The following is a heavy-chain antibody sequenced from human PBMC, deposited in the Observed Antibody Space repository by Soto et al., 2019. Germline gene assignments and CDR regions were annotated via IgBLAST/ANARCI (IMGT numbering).Heavy chain of an antibody. CDR2: ISGSGGST. CDR1: GFTFSSYA. J-gene: IGHJ4*02. V-gene: IGHV3-23*01. CDR3: ANPRYPGIAAAGTVDY. D-gene: IGHD6-13*01. Sequence: GGSLRLSCAASGFTFSSYAMSWVRQAPGKGLEWVSAISGSGGSTYYADSVKGRFTISRDNSKNTLYLQMNSLRAEDTAVYYWANPRYPGIAAAGTVDYWGQGTLVTVSS.